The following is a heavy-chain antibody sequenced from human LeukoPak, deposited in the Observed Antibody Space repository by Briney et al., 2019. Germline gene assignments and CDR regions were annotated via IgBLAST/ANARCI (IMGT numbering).Heavy chain of an antibody. D-gene: IGHD2-8*01. Sequence: GGSLRLSCAASGFTFSSNYMSWVRQAPGKGLEWVSVIYSGGSTYYTDSVTGRFTLSRDNSKHTLYLQMNSLRAEDTPPYYCAGSNDYDAFDIWGQGTMVTVS. V-gene: IGHV3-53*01. CDR2: IYSGGST. J-gene: IGHJ3*02. CDR3: AGSNDYDAFDI. CDR1: GFTFSSNY.